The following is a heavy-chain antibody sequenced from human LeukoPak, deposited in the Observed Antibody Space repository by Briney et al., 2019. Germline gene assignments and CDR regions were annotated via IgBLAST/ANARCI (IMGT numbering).Heavy chain of an antibody. V-gene: IGHV1-69*05. Sequence: SVKVSXKASGGTFSSYAISWVRQAPGQGLEWMGGIIPIFGTANYAQKFQGRVTITTDESTSRAYMELSSLRSEDTAVYYCATEHSGYDSPLDYWGQGTLVTVSS. J-gene: IGHJ4*02. CDR3: ATEHSGYDSPLDY. D-gene: IGHD5-12*01. CDR2: IIPIFGTA. CDR1: GGTFSSYA.